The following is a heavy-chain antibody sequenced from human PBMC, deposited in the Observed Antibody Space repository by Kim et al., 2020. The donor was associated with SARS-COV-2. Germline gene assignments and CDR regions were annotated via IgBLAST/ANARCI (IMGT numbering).Heavy chain of an antibody. V-gene: IGHV4-4*02. J-gene: IGHJ4*02. CDR1: GGSISSSNW. CDR2: IYHSGST. D-gene: IGHD6-13*01. CDR3: ARGPYSSSWRSLDY. Sequence: SETLSLTCAVSGGSISSSNWWSWVRQPPGKGLEWIGEIYHSGSTNYNPSLKSRVTISVDKSKNQFSLKLSSVTAADTAVYYCARGPYSSSWRSLDYWGQGTLVTVSS.